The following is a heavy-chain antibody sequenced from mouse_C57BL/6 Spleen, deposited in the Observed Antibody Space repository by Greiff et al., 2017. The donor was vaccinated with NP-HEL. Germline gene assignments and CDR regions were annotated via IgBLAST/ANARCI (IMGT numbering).Heavy chain of an antibody. CDR2: IDPNSGGT. J-gene: IGHJ3*01. CDR3: ARREIYDGYYEGNFFAD. Sequence: QVQLQQPGAELVKPGASVQLSCKASGYTFTSYWMHWVKQRPGRGLEWIGRIDPNSGGTTYNEKFKSKATLTVDKPSSTAYMQLSSLTSEDSAVYYWARREIYDGYYEGNFFADWGQGTLVTVSA. V-gene: IGHV1-72*01. CDR1: GYTFTSYW. D-gene: IGHD2-3*01.